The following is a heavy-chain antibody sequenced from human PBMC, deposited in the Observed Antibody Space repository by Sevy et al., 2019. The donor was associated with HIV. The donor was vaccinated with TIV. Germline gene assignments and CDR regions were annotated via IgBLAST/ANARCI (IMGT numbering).Heavy chain of an antibody. J-gene: IGHJ4*02. D-gene: IGHD2-2*01. CDR2: IYYSGST. V-gene: IGHV4-39*01. CDR3: AGLPGYCSSTSCRHFDY. CDR1: GGSISSSSYY. Sequence: SETLSLTCTVSGGSISSSSYYWGWIRQPPGKGLEWIGSIYYSGSTYYNPSLKSRVTISVDTSKNQFSLKLGSVTAADTAVYYCAGLPGYCSSTSCRHFDYWGQGTLVTVSS.